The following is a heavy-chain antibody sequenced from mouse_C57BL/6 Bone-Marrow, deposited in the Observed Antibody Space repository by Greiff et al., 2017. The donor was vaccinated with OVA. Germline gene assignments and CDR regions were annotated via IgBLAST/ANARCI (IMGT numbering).Heavy chain of an antibody. V-gene: IGHV1-50*01. CDR2: IDPSDSYT. CDR1: GYTFTSYW. Sequence: QVQLQQPGAELVKPGASVKLSCKASGYTFTSYWMQWVKQRPGQGLEWIGEIDPSDSYTNYNQKFKGKATLTVDTSSSTAYMQLSSLTSEDSAVYYCARNYCGSSLYYAMDYWGQGTSVTVSS. J-gene: IGHJ4*01. CDR3: ARNYCGSSLYYAMDY. D-gene: IGHD1-1*01.